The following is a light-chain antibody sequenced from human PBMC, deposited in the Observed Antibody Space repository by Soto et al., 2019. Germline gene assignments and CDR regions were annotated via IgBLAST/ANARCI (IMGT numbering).Light chain of an antibody. J-gene: IGKJ4*01. V-gene: IGKV1-39*01. CDR1: QSIRNY. Sequence: DIQMTQFPSSLSASVGDRVTITCRASQSIRNYLHWYQQKPGKAPKLLIYAASSLKSGVPSRFSGSGSGTDFTLTISSLQPEDFATYDGQQSSRTPLTCGGGTKVAIK. CDR2: AAS. CDR3: QQSSRTPLT.